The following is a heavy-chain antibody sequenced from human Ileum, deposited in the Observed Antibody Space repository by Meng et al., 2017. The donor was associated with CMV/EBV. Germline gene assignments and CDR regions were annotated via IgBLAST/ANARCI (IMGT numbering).Heavy chain of an antibody. J-gene: IGHJ3*02. Sequence: GESLKISCAASEFTFSSYGMHCVRQAPGKWLEWVAFVRYDGTYNYYADSVKSRFSISRENSKNSIYLQMNSLRTEDTAVYYCAKGSGSFQSYTSEAFDIWGQGTMVTVSS. CDR1: EFTFSSYG. D-gene: IGHD1-26*01. CDR3: AKGSGSFQSYTSEAFDI. CDR2: VRYDGTYN. V-gene: IGHV3-30*02.